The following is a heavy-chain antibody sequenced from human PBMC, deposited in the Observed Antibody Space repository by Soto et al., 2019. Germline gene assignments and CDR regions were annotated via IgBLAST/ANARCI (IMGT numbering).Heavy chain of an antibody. V-gene: IGHV1-3*01. CDR3: TREGQFYDSRGFYYSFDS. CDR2: INAGNGNT. CDR1: GYTFTNYA. J-gene: IGHJ4*02. D-gene: IGHD3-22*01. Sequence: QVQLVQSGAEVKKPGASVKVSCKASGYTFTNYAIFWVRQAPGQRLEWMGWINAGNGNTKYSQKFQGRVTITRDTSGSTAYMELSSLTSEDTAVYYCTREGQFYDSRGFYYSFDSWGQGTRVTVSS.